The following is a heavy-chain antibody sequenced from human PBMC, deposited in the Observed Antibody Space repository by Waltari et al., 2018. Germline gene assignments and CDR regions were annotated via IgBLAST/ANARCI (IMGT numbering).Heavy chain of an antibody. D-gene: IGHD3-10*01. V-gene: IGHV3-43*01. CDR2: VSSDGGSN. J-gene: IGHJ4*02. CDR3: AKDILHYDASGTEGYFDY. CDR1: GFTFDDYA. Sequence: EVHLVESGGVVVQPGGSLRLSCAASGFTFDDYAMHWVRQVAGKGLDGGVLVSSDGGSNYHADALKGRFIISRDNNRNSRYLQMNSLTTEDSALYYCAKDILHYDASGTEGYFDYWGQGTRVTVSS.